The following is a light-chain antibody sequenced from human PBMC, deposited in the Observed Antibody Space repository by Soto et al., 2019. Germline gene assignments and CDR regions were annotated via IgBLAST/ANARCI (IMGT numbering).Light chain of an antibody. J-gene: IGKJ1*01. V-gene: IGKV3-15*01. Sequence: IVMTQSPATLSVSPGERATLSCSASQSVSSLLAWYQQKPGQAPRLLVYGASTRATDAPPRFSGSGSGTEFTLTINSLQSEDFATYYCQQYRSWPRTFGQGTRWIS. CDR2: GAS. CDR3: QQYRSWPRT. CDR1: QSVSSL.